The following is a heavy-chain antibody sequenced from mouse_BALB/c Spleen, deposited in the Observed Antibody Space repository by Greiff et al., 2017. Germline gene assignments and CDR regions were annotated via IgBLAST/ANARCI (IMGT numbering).Heavy chain of an antibody. CDR3: ARDHHRTGAMDY. V-gene: IGHV5-15*02. D-gene: IGHD2-14*01. J-gene: IGHJ4*01. CDR2: ISNLAYSI. Sequence: EVQLVESGGGLVQPGGSRKLSCAASGFTFSDYGMAWVRQAPGKGPEWVAFISNLAYSIYYADTVTGRFTISRENAKNTLYLEMSSLRSEDTAMYYCARDHHRTGAMDYWGQGTSVTVSS. CDR1: GFTFSDYG.